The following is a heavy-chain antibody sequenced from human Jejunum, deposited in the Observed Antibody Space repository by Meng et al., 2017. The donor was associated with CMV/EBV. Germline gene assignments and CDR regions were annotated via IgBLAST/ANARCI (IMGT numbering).Heavy chain of an antibody. CDR3: ARAPTVTTVFDS. CDR2: ITTIDGTA. J-gene: IGHJ4*02. Sequence: CAGSGFAFSSCALRWVRQAPGKGLEWVSTITTIDGTAYYADSVRGRFTISRDESRNTVFLQMNSLRSEDTAVYYCARAPTVTTVFDSWGQGTLVTVSS. D-gene: IGHD4-17*01. V-gene: IGHV3-23*01. CDR1: GFAFSSCA.